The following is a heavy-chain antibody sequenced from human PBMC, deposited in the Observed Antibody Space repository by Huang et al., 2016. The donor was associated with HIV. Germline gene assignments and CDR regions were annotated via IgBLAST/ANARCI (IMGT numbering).Heavy chain of an antibody. V-gene: IGHV1-69*13. CDR3: ARGLTVLAKFDF. CDR2: IIPMFGRP. D-gene: IGHD4-17*01. J-gene: IGHJ4*02. Sequence: QVQLVQSGAVVKTPGSSVKVSCKASGGTFRNSAINWVRQAPGQGPEWMGGIIPMFGRPDYARKVQGRVTITADDSTSTAYRDLSSLTSDDTAVYYCARGLTVLAKFDFWGQGTLVTVSS. CDR1: GGTFRNSA.